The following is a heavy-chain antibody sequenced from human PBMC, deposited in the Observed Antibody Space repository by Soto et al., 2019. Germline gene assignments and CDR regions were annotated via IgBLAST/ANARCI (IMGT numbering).Heavy chain of an antibody. V-gene: IGHV3-33*01. CDR3: AMEYCSGGSCYEDY. Sequence: QVQLVESGGGVVQPGRSLRLSCAASGFTFSSYGMHWVRQAPGKGLEWVAVIWYDGSNKYYADSVKGRFTISRDNSKNTLYLQMNSLRAEDTAVYYCAMEYCSGGSCYEDYWGQGTLVIVSS. J-gene: IGHJ4*02. D-gene: IGHD2-15*01. CDR2: IWYDGSNK. CDR1: GFTFSSYG.